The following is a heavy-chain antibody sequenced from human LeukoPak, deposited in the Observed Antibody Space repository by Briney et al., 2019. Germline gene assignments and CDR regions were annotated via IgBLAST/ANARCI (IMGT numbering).Heavy chain of an antibody. J-gene: IGHJ3*02. V-gene: IGHV3-11*01. CDR3: ARVGYYDFWSGYQDDDAFDI. D-gene: IGHD3-3*01. CDR1: GFTFSDYY. CDR2: ISSSGSTI. Sequence: GGSLRLSCAASGFTFSDYYMSWIRQAPGKGLDWVSYISSSGSTIYYADSVKGRFTTSRDNAKNSLYLQMNSLRAEDTAVYYCARVGYYDFWSGYQDDDAFDIWGQGTMVTVSS.